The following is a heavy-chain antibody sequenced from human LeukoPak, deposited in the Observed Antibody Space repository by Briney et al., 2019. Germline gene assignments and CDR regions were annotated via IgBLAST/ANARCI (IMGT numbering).Heavy chain of an antibody. CDR3: ARQGGDYRFDY. CDR1: GGSISSYY. CDR2: IYYSGST. Sequence: KTSETLSLTCTVSGGSISSYYWSWIRQPPGKGLEWIGYIYYSGSTNYNPSLKSRVTISVDTSKNQFSLKLSSVTAADTAVYYCARQGGDYRFDYWGQGTLVTVSS. D-gene: IGHD4-17*01. V-gene: IGHV4-59*08. J-gene: IGHJ4*02.